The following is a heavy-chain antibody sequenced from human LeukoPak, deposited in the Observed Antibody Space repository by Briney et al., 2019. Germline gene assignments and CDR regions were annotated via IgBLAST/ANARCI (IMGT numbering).Heavy chain of an antibody. J-gene: IGHJ5*02. CDR1: GGTFSSYA. CDR2: IIPILGIA. D-gene: IGHD6-6*01. V-gene: IGHV1-69*04. CDR3: ASSEGWQLVGWFDP. Sequence: GSSVKVSCKASGGTFSSYAISWVRQAPGQGLEWRGRIIPILGIANYAQKFQGRVTITADKSTSKAYMELSSLRSEDTAVYYCASSEGWQLVGWFDPWGQGTLVTVSS.